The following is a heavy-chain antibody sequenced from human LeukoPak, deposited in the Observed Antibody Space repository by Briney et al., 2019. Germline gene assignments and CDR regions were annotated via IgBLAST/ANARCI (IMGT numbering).Heavy chain of an antibody. CDR1: GVTFGNHA. CDR3: AKEDSSPYYFDF. D-gene: IGHD6-13*01. CDR2: VIHSGGRT. Sequence: GGSLRLSCAASGVTFGNHAMSWVRQSPGKGLEWVSAVIHSGGRTYYTDPVKGRFTISRDNSQDTLYLQMHSLRAEYTALYYCAKEDSSPYYFDFWGQGVLVTVSS. J-gene: IGHJ4*02. V-gene: IGHV3-23*01.